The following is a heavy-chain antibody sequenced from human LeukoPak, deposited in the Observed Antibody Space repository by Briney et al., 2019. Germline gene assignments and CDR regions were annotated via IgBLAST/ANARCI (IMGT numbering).Heavy chain of an antibody. Sequence: GGSLRLSCAASGFTFSSYAMSWVRQAPGKGLEWVSSISSSSSYIYYADSVKGRFTISRDNAKNSLYLQMNSLRAEDTAVYYCARDYYGSGSNGMDVWGQGTTVTVSS. CDR1: GFTFSSYA. CDR3: ARDYYGSGSNGMDV. D-gene: IGHD3-10*01. CDR2: ISSSSSYI. V-gene: IGHV3-21*01. J-gene: IGHJ6*02.